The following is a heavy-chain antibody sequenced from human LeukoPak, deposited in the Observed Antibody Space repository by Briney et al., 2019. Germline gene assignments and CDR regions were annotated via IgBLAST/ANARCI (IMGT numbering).Heavy chain of an antibody. V-gene: IGHV4-34*01. CDR2: INHSGST. CDR3: ARGATYYYDSSGYWVSVY. Sequence: SETLSLTCAVYGGSFSGYYWSWIRQPPGKGLEWIGEINHSGSTNYNPSLKSRVTISVDTSKNQFSLKLSSVTAADTAVYYCARGATYYYDSSGYWVSVYWGQGTLVTVSS. J-gene: IGHJ4*02. CDR1: GGSFSGYY. D-gene: IGHD3-22*01.